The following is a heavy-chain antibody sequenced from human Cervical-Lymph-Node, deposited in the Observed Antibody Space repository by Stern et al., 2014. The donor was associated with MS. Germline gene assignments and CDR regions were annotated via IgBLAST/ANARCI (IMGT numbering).Heavy chain of an antibody. CDR3: ARIIKASSITDY. Sequence: ESGPVLVKPTETLTLTCTVSGFSLTSARMGVTWIRQPPGKALEWLAHIFSNDEKSYSTSLKSRLTISKDTSKSQVVLTLTNLDPVDTATYYCARIIKASSITDYWGQGTLVTVSS. CDR1: GFSLTSARMG. V-gene: IGHV2-26*01. CDR2: IFSNDEK. D-gene: IGHD6-13*01. J-gene: IGHJ4*02.